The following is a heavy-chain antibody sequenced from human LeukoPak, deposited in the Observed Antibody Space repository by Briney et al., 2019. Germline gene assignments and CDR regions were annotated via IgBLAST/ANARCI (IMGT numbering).Heavy chain of an antibody. CDR1: GGSFSGYY. V-gene: IGHV4-34*01. D-gene: IGHD3-3*01. J-gene: IGHJ5*02. Sequence: SETLSLTCAVYGGSFSGYYWSWIRQPPGKGLEWIGEINHSGSTNYNPSLKSRVTILVDTSKNQFSLKLSSVTAADTAVYYCARGLLWYYDFWSGPRRQARWFDPWGQGTLVTVSS. CDR2: INHSGST. CDR3: ARGLLWYYDFWSGPRRQARWFDP.